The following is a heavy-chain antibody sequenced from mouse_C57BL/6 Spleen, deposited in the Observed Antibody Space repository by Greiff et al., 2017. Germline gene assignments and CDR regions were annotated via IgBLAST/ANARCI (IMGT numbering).Heavy chain of an antibody. CDR2: ISSGSSTI. CDR1: GFTFSDYG. Sequence: EVNLVESGGGLVKPGGSLKFSCAASGFTFSDYGMHWVRQAPEKGLEWVAYISSGSSTIYYADKLKGRFTISRDNAKNTLFLQMTSLSSEDTAMYYCAKPDGSKRTFAYWGQGTLVTVSA. CDR3: AKPDGSKRTFAY. J-gene: IGHJ3*01. V-gene: IGHV5-17*01. D-gene: IGHD2-3*01.